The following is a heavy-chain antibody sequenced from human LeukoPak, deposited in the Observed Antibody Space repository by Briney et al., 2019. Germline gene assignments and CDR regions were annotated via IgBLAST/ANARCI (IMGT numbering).Heavy chain of an antibody. CDR2: ISGSGGGT. V-gene: IGHV3-23*01. J-gene: IGHJ4*02. CDR3: AKAYDLLTGSPRLRAFDY. Sequence: GGSQRLSCAASGFTFSSYAMTWVRQAPGKGLEWVSAISGSGGGTYYADSVKGRFTISRDNSKNTLYLQMNSLRAEGTAVYYCAKAYDLLTGSPRLRAFDYWGQGTLVTVSS. CDR1: GFTFSSYA. D-gene: IGHD3-9*01.